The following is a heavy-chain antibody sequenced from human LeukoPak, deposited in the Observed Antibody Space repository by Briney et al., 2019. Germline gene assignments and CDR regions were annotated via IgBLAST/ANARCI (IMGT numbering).Heavy chain of an antibody. CDR3: ASRYCSGGSCYLSYYGMDV. V-gene: IGHV4-34*01. Sequence: SETLPLTCAVYGGSFSGYYWSWIRQPPGKGLEWIGEINHSGSTNYNPSLKSRVTISVDTSKNQFALKLSSVTAADTAVYYCASRYCSGGSCYLSYYGMDVWGKGTTVTVSS. D-gene: IGHD2-15*01. CDR1: GGSFSGYY. J-gene: IGHJ6*04. CDR2: INHSGST.